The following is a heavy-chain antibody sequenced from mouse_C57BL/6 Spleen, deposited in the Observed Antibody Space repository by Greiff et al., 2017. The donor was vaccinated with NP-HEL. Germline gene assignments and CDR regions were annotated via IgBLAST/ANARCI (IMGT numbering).Heavy chain of an antibody. Sequence: QVQLQQPGAELVKPGASVKVSCKASGYTFTSYWMHWVKQRPGQGLEWIGRIHPSDSDTNYNQKFKGKATLTVDKSSSTAYMQLSSLTSEDSAVYYCAIPLYSNYGAWFAYWGQGTLVTVSA. J-gene: IGHJ3*01. CDR2: IHPSDSDT. CDR1: GYTFTSYW. V-gene: IGHV1-74*01. CDR3: AIPLYSNYGAWFAY. D-gene: IGHD2-5*01.